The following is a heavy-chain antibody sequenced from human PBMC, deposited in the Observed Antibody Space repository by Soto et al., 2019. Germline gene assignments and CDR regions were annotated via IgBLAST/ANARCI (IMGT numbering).Heavy chain of an antibody. CDR3: AKLVNY. V-gene: IGHV3-30-3*02. CDR2: ISYDGSNK. J-gene: IGHJ4*02. CDR1: GFTFSSYA. D-gene: IGHD6-13*01. Sequence: GGSLRLSCAASGFTFSSYAMHWVRQAPGKGLEWVAVISYDGSNKYYADSVKGRFTISRDNSKNTLYLQMNSLRAEDTAVYYCAKLVNYWGQGTLVTVSS.